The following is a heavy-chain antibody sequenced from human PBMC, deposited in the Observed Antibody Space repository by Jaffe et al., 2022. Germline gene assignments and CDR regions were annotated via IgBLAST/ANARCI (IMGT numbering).Heavy chain of an antibody. CDR1: GGTFSSYT. CDR3: ARWGEALSGPFDY. Sequence: QVQLVQSGAEVKKPGSSVKVSCKASGGTFSSYTISWVRQAPGQGLEWMGRIIPILGIANYAQKFQGRVTITADKSTSTAYMELSSLRSEDTAVYYCARWGEALSGPFDYWGQGTLVTVSS. D-gene: IGHD3-16*02. J-gene: IGHJ4*02. CDR2: IIPILGIA. V-gene: IGHV1-69*02.